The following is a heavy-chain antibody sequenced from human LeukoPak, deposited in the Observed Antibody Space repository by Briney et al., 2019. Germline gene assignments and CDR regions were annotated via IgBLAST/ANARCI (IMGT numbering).Heavy chain of an antibody. D-gene: IGHD5-12*01. J-gene: IGHJ4*02. CDR3: ARAWTAFYSDYDPNFDL. V-gene: IGHV3-48*01. CDR1: GFTFSSYS. CDR2: ISSSSSTI. Sequence: GGSLRLSCAASGFTFSSYSMNWVRQAPGNGLEWASYISSSSSTIYYADSVKGRFTISRDNAKNSLYLQMNSLRGEDTAVYYCARAWTAFYSDYDPNFDLWGQGTLVTVSS.